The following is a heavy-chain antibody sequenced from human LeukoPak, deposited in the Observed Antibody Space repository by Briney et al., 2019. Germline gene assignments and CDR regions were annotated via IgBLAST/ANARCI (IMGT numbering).Heavy chain of an antibody. CDR2: ISSSGSTI. J-gene: IGHJ4*02. Sequence: GGSLRLSCAASGFTFSDYYMSWIRQAPGKGLEWVSYISSSGSTIYYADSVKGRFTISRDNAKNSLYLQMNSLRAEDTAVYYCARVWYSSSWHLGHYDYWGQGTLVTVSS. D-gene: IGHD6-13*01. CDR3: ARVWYSSSWHLGHYDY. V-gene: IGHV3-11*01. CDR1: GFTFSDYY.